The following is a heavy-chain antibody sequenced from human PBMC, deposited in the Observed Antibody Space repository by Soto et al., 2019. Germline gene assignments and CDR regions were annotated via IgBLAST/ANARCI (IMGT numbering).Heavy chain of an antibody. D-gene: IGHD2-8*01. CDR2: IFYNGGT. Sequence: SETLSLTCTVSGVSVNSGGYYWSWIRQPPGKGLEWIGFIFYNGGTSYNPSLGSRVTISADTSKTLFSLNLNFVTAADTAVYYCARGDHGPRRFYFDTWGQGTLVTVSS. V-gene: IGHV4-61*03. J-gene: IGHJ4*02. CDR3: ARGDHGPRRFYFDT. CDR1: GVSVNSGGYY.